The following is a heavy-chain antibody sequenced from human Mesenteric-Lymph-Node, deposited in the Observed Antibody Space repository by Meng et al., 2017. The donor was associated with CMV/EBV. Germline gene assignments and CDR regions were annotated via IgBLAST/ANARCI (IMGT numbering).Heavy chain of an antibody. D-gene: IGHD4-17*01. Sequence: GGSLRLSCAASGFIVGNNCMNWVRHAPGKGLEWVALISYDASNKYYADSVKGRFTVSRDNSKNTLYLQMNSLGVEDTGVYYCARDEDYGNYDYYGMDVWGRGTTVTVSS. CDR1: GFIVGNNC. V-gene: IGHV3-30*03. CDR3: ARDEDYGNYDYYGMDV. J-gene: IGHJ6*02. CDR2: ISYDASNK.